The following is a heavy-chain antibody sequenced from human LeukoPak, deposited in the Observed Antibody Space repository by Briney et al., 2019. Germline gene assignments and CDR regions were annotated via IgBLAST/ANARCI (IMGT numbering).Heavy chain of an antibody. D-gene: IGHD2-2*01. Sequence: GGSLRLSCAASGITFNSYTMNWVRQAPGKGLEWVASISSSSSYIYYAASVKGRFTISRDNAKNSLYLQMNRLRAEDTAVYYCARDGDCSSTSCYWGWFDPWGLGTLVTVSS. CDR3: ARDGDCSSTSCYWGWFDP. V-gene: IGHV3-21*01. CDR1: GITFNSYT. CDR2: ISSSSSYI. J-gene: IGHJ5*02.